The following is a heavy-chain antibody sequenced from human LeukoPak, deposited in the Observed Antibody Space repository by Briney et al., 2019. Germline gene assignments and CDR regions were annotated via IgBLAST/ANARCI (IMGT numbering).Heavy chain of an antibody. Sequence: SETLSLTCAVYGGSFSGYYWSWIRQPPGKGLEWVGEINHSGSTNYNPSLTSRVTITVEPSKNQFSLKLRSVTAADTAGDYCSRGQRQDSSGQVDPWGQGTLVTVSS. CDR3: SRGQRQDSSGQVDP. V-gene: IGHV4-34*01. D-gene: IGHD6-25*01. CDR1: GGSFSGYY. J-gene: IGHJ5*02. CDR2: INHSGST.